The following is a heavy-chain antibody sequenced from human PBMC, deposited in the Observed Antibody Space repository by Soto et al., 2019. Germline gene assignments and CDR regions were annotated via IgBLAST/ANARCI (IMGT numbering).Heavy chain of an antibody. CDR3: AKVLYASESFDGAEDPYGMDV. J-gene: IGHJ6*02. CDR2: IWFDGSNE. Sequence: QVQLVESGGGVVLPGRSLRLSCAASGFPFSSYDMHWVRQAPGKGLEWVAVIWFDGSNEHYADSVQGRFTISRDNSKNTLYLQMDSLRAEDTAVYYCAKVLYASESFDGAEDPYGMDVWGQGTTVTVSS. D-gene: IGHD3-10*01. V-gene: IGHV3-33*06. CDR1: GFPFSSYD.